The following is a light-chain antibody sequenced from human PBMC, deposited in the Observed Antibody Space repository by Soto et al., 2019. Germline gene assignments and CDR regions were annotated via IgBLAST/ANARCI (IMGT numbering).Light chain of an antibody. CDR1: QGISSY. CDR2: AAS. Sequence: AIRMTQSPSSFSASTGDRVTITCRASQGISSYLAWYQQKPGKAPKLLIYAASTLQSGVPSRFSGSGSGTDFTLTISCLQSEDFATYYCQQYYSYPLITFGQGTRLXIK. CDR3: QQYYSYPLIT. V-gene: IGKV1-8*01. J-gene: IGKJ5*01.